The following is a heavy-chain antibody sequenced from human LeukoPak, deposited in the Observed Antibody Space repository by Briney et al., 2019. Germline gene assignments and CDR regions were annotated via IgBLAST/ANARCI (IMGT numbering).Heavy chain of an antibody. J-gene: IGHJ4*02. CDR2: ISGHQGNT. V-gene: IGHV1-18*01. CDR1: GGTFSSYA. Sequence: ASVKVSCKASGGTFSSYAISWVRQAPGQGLEWMGWISGHQGNTKYAQKFQGRVTMTIDTSTSTAYMELRSLRSVDTAIYFCARSSLGTITAGPFDYWGQGTLVAVSS. CDR3: ARSSLGTITAGPFDY. D-gene: IGHD5-12*01.